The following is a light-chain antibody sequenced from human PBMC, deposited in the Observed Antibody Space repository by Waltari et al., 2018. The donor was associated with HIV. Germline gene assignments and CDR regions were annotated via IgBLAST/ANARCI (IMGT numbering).Light chain of an antibody. Sequence: DIQLTQSPSFLSASVGDRVTITCRASQGISSYLAWYQQKPGKAPKLLIYAASTLQSGVPSRFSGSGSGTEFTLTISSLQPEDFATYYCQQLNSYPRGPTFGPGTKVDIK. J-gene: IGKJ3*01. CDR3: QQLNSYPRGPT. CDR1: QGISSY. CDR2: AAS. V-gene: IGKV1-9*01.